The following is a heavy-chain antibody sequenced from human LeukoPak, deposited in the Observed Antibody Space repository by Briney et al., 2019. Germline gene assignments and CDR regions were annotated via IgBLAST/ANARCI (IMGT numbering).Heavy chain of an antibody. CDR3: ARASVSESIVVIRGFDY. D-gene: IGHD3-22*01. CDR2: INPKSGGT. J-gene: IGHJ4*02. CDR1: GYIFTNYY. Sequence: ASVKVSCKASGYIFTNYYMHWVRQAPGQGLEWMGWINPKSGGTNYAQSFQGRVTMTRDTSITTAYMELSSLRSDDTAVYYCARASVSESIVVIRGFDYWGQGTLVTVSS. V-gene: IGHV1-2*02.